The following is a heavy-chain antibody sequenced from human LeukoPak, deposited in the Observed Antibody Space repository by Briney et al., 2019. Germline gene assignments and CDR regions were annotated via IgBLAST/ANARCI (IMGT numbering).Heavy chain of an antibody. Sequence: ASVKVSCKASGYTFTSYGISWVRQAPGQGLEWMGWISAYNGNTNYAQKLQGRVTKTTGTSTSTACMELRSLRSDDTAVYYCARAPGTTFGVTSTRWGQGTLVTVSS. D-gene: IGHD3-3*01. V-gene: IGHV1-18*01. CDR2: ISAYNGNT. CDR3: ARAPGTTFGVTSTR. CDR1: GYTFTSYG. J-gene: IGHJ4*02.